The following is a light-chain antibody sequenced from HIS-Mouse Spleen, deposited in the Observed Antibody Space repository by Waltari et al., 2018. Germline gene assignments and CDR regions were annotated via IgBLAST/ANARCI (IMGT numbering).Light chain of an antibody. CDR3: QAWDSSTAHVV. Sequence: SYELTQPPSVSVSPGQTASITCSGDQLGDKYACWYQQKPGQSPVLVIYQDSKRPSGSPERFSGSNSGNTATLTISGTQAMDEADYYCQAWDSSTAHVVFGGGTKLTVL. V-gene: IGLV3-1*01. CDR1: QLGDKY. CDR2: QDS. J-gene: IGLJ2*01.